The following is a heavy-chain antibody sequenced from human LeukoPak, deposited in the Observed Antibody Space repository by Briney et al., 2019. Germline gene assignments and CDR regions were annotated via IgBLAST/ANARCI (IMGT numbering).Heavy chain of an antibody. J-gene: IGHJ4*02. CDR3: ARSGSSSDYYDSLD. CDR2: IYYSGST. Sequence: SETLSLTCTVSGGSISSYYWSWIRQPPGKGLEWIGYIYYSGSTNYNPSLKSRVTISVDTSKNQFSLKLSSVTAADTAVYYCARSGSSSDYYDSLDWGQGTLVTVSS. CDR1: GGSISSYY. D-gene: IGHD3-22*01. V-gene: IGHV4-59*08.